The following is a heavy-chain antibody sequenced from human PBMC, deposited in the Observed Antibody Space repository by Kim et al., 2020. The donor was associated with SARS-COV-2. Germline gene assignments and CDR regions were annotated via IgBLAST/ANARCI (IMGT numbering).Heavy chain of an antibody. CDR3: AKNSGYGYAFES. V-gene: IGHV3-9*01. D-gene: IGHD5-18*01. CDR1: GFRFNDYA. CDR2: ISWNSGTI. J-gene: IGHJ4*02. Sequence: GGSLRLSCAASGFRFNDYAMHWVRQAPGKGLEWVSGISWNSGTIDYADSVKGRSTSSRDNAKNSLFLQMNSLRTNDTAFYYCAKNSGYGYAFESWGQGTLVTVSS.